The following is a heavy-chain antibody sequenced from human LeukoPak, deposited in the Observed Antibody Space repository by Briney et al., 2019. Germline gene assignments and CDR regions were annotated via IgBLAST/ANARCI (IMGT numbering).Heavy chain of an antibody. J-gene: IGHJ4*02. CDR2: IGTYGDA. D-gene: IGHD2-2*01. CDR1: GFTFTKYD. CDR3: AKGAAYSTAGRPYYFDY. V-gene: IGHV3-13*01. Sequence: GGSLRLSCVASGFTFTKYDMHWVRQPPGKSLQWVSSIGTYGDAYSLDSVEGRFTISREDATDSLHLQMSSLRAEDTAVYYCAKGAAYSTAGRPYYFDYWGQGILVTVSS.